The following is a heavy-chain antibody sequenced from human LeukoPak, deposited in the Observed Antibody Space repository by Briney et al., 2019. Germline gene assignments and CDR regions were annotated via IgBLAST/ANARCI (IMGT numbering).Heavy chain of an antibody. Sequence: GGSLRLSCAASGFTFSSYAMSWVRQAPGKGLEWVSAISGSGGSTYYADSVKGRFTISRDNSKNTLYLQVNSLRAEDTAVYYCAKRGGYYYYYMDVRGKGTTVTISS. J-gene: IGHJ6*03. CDR1: GFTFSSYA. CDR2: ISGSGGST. D-gene: IGHD2-15*01. CDR3: AKRGGYYYYYMDV. V-gene: IGHV3-23*01.